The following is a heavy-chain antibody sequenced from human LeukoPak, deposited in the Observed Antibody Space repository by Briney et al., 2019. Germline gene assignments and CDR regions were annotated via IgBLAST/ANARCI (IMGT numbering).Heavy chain of an antibody. Sequence: PSETLSLTCAVSGGSISSGNWWSWVRQPPGKGLEWIGEIYHSGSTNYNPSLKSRVTISVDTSKNQFSLKLSSVTAADTAVYYCARSGYYTNYFDYWGQGTLVTVSS. CDR3: ARSGYYTNYFDY. V-gene: IGHV4-4*02. D-gene: IGHD3-22*01. CDR2: IYHSGST. CDR1: GGSISSGNW. J-gene: IGHJ4*02.